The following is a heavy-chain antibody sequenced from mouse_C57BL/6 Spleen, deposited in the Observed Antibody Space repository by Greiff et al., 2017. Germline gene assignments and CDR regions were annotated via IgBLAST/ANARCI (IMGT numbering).Heavy chain of an antibody. V-gene: IGHV1-80*01. J-gene: IGHJ4*01. Sequence: VQLQESGAELVKPGASVKISCKASGYAFSSYWMNWVKQRPGKGLEWIGQINPGDGDTNYNGKFKGKATLTVDKSSSTAYMQLSSLTSEDSAVYCCARGGILPDSAMDYWGQGTSLTVSS. CDR2: INPGDGDT. D-gene: IGHD1-1*01. CDR1: GYAFSSYW. CDR3: ARGGILPDSAMDY.